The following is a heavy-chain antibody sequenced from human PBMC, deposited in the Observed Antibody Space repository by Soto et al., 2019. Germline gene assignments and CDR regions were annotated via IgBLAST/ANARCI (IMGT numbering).Heavy chain of an antibody. V-gene: IGHV4-31*03. J-gene: IGHJ5*02. Sequence: QVQLQESGPGLVKPSQTLSLTCTVSGGSISSGGYYWSWIRQHPGKGLEWIGYIYNSGSTYYNPVPQGRVPLPAATSKNQFSLKLSSVTAAGTAVYYRARGPAPWGQGTLVTVSS. CDR3: ARGPAP. CDR1: GGSISSGGYY. CDR2: IYNSGST.